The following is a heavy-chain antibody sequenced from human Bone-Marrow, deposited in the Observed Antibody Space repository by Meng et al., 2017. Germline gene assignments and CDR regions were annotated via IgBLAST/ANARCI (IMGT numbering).Heavy chain of an antibody. CDR3: ARGVLLELGKMG. J-gene: IGHJ4*02. CDR1: GYTFTGYY. CDR2: INPNSGGT. D-gene: IGHD7-27*01. Sequence: ALVKVSCKASGYTFTGYYMHWVRQAPGQGLEWMGWINPNSGGTNYAQKFQGRVTMTRNTSISTAYMELSSLRSEDTAVYYCARGVLLELGKMGWGQGTLVTGSS. V-gene: IGHV1-2*02.